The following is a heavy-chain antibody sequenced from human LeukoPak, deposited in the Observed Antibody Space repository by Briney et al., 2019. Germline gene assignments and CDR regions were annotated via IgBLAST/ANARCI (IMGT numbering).Heavy chain of an antibody. D-gene: IGHD4-17*01. CDR1: GFTFSSYG. Sequence: PGGSLRLSCAASGFTFSSYGMHWVRQAPGKGLEWVAFIRYDGSNKYYADSVKGRFTISRDNAKNSLYLQMNSLRAEDTAVYYCARGGYGDYSHFFDYWGQGTLVTVSS. J-gene: IGHJ4*02. CDR2: IRYDGSNK. CDR3: ARGGYGDYSHFFDY. V-gene: IGHV3-30*02.